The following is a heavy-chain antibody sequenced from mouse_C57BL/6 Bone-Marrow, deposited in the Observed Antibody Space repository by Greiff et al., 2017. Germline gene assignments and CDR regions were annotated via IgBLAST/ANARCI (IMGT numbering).Heavy chain of an antibody. Sequence: QVQLQQPGAELVKPGASVKLSCKASGYTFTSYWMQWVKQRPGQGLEWIGEIDPSDSYTNYNQKFKGEATLTVDTSSRTAYMQLSSLTSEDSAVYYGANCRYWYFDVWGTGTTVTVSS. D-gene: IGHD4-1*02. CDR3: ANCRYWYFDV. CDR2: IDPSDSYT. CDR1: GYTFTSYW. V-gene: IGHV1-50*01. J-gene: IGHJ1*03.